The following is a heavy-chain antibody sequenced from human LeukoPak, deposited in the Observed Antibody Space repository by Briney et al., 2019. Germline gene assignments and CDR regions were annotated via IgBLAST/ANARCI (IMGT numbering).Heavy chain of an antibody. CDR1: GFTFSSYA. CDR2: LCGGIT. V-gene: IGHV3-53*01. CDR3: ARGTDFWSGYVQI. J-gene: IGHJ3*02. D-gene: IGHD3-3*01. Sequence: PGGSLRLSCAASGFTFSSYAMSWVRQAPGKGLEWVSLLCGGITYYADSVKGRFTISRDNSKNTLYLQMNSLRAEDTAVYYCARGTDFWSGYVQIWGQGTMVTVSS.